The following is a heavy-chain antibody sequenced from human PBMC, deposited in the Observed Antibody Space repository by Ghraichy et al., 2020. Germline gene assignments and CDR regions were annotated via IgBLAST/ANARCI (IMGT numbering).Heavy chain of an antibody. CDR2: IHWDDDK. D-gene: IGHD3-3*01. CDR1: GFSLNTRGVG. J-gene: IGHJ4*02. V-gene: IGHV2-5*02. CDR3: ARTPDAHGEFDF. Sequence: SGPTLVKPTQTLTLTCTLSGFSLNTRGVGVGWIRQPPGKALEWLALIHWDDDKRYNPSLRSRLTITKDTSKKQVVLTMTNVDPVDTATYYCARTPDAHGEFDFWGQGTLVTVSS.